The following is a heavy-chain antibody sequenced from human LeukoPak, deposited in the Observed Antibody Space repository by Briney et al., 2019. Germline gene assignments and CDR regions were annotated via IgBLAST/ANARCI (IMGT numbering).Heavy chain of an antibody. Sequence: PGGSLRLSCAASGFMFSSNWMSWVRLAPGKGLEWVANIKGRFTISRDNAKNSLYLQMNSLRVEDTAVYYCAKEGRSLRTYWGQGTLVTVSS. CDR2: I. J-gene: IGHJ4*02. V-gene: IGHV3-7*03. CDR1: GFMFSSNW. CDR3: AKEGRSLRTY. D-gene: IGHD5/OR15-5a*01.